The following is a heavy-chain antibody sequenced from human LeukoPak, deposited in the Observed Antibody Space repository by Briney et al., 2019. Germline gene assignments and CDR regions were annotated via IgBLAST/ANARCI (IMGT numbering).Heavy chain of an antibody. J-gene: IGHJ5*02. Sequence: SVKVSCKASGGTFSSYAVSWVRQAPGQGLEWMGGIIPIFGTANYAQKFQGRVTITADESTSTAYMELSSLRSEDTAVYYCARAPLARYNWFDPWGQGTLVTVSS. CDR3: ARAPLARYNWFDP. CDR2: IIPIFGTA. CDR1: GGTFSSYA. V-gene: IGHV1-69*13.